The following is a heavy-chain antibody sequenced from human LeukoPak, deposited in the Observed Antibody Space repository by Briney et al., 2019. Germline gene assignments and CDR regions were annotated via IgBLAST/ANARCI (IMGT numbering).Heavy chain of an antibody. CDR3: VKLYSSSWLDAFDI. J-gene: IGHJ3*02. Sequence: GGSLRLSCSASGFTFSSYAMHWVRQAPGKGLEGGSAISSNGGSTYYADSVKGRFTISRDNSKNTLYLQMSSLRAEDTAVYYCVKLYSSSWLDAFDIWGQGTMVTVSS. CDR2: ISSNGGST. V-gene: IGHV3-64D*06. CDR1: GFTFSSYA. D-gene: IGHD6-13*01.